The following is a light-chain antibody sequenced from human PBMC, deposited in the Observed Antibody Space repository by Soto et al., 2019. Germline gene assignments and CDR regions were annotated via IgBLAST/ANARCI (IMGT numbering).Light chain of an antibody. Sequence: QSVLTQPPSASGSPGQSVTISCTGTSSDVGAYKFVSWYQQNPGKAPKLIIYDVTKRPTGVPDRCSGSKSGNTASLTVYRLQADDEADYYCSSYAGNSNYVFGSGTKVTVL. J-gene: IGLJ1*01. CDR3: SSYAGNSNYV. CDR1: SSDVGAYKF. V-gene: IGLV2-8*01. CDR2: DVT.